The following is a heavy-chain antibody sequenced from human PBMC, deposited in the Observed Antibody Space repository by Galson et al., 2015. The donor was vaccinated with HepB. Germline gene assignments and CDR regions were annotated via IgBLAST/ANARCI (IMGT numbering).Heavy chain of an antibody. CDR3: ARGYITSLHYYYYYMDV. V-gene: IGHV1-2*02. D-gene: IGHD3-10*01. CDR1: GYTFSGFY. Sequence: SVKVSCKASGYTFSGFYIYWVRQAPGQGLEWMGWINPNTGGTNYAQKFQGRATMTRDRSISTAYMELGRLRSDDTAIYYCARGYITSLHYYYYYMDVWGKGTTVTVSS. CDR2: INPNTGGT. J-gene: IGHJ6*03.